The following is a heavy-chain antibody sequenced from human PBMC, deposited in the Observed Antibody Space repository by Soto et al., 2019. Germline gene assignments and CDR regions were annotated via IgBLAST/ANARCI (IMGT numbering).Heavy chain of an antibody. CDR1: GFSFSDYA. V-gene: IGHV3-23*01. CDR2: ISASGSIT. Sequence: EVQLLESGGGLEHPGGSLRLSCAASGFSFSDYALSWVRQAPGMGLEWVSAISASGSITIYADSVKGRFTISRDNSENPLYMQVSSLRAEDTAVYYCAKAQTTVTARYFDLWGRGTLVTVSS. J-gene: IGHJ2*01. D-gene: IGHD4-17*01. CDR3: AKAQTTVTARYFDL.